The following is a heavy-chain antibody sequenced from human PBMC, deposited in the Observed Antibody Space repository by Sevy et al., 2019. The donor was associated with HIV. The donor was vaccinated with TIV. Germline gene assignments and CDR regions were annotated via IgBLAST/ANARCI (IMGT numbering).Heavy chain of an antibody. CDR1: GYTFTSYA. D-gene: IGHD2-2*01. CDR3: ARVGLSGGYCSSTSCPAFPHYYYYGMDV. J-gene: IGHJ6*02. V-gene: IGHV7-4-1*02. CDR2: INTNTGNP. Sequence: ASVKVSCKASGYTFTSYAMNWVRQAPGQGLEWMGWINTNTGNPTYAQGFTGRFVFSLDTSVSTAYLQISSLKAEDTAGYYCARVGLSGGYCSSTSCPAFPHYYYYGMDVWGQGTTVTVSS.